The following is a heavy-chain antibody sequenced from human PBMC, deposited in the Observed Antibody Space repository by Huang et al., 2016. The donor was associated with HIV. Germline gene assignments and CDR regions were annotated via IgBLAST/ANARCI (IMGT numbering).Heavy chain of an antibody. V-gene: IGHV3-9*01. J-gene: IGHJ4*02. CDR1: GFPFVDYA. CDR2: ISWNSGSI. Sequence: EVQLVESGGGLVQPGRSLRLSCAASGFPFVDYAMHWVRQARGKGMEWGSGISWNSGSIGYADSVKGRFTISRDNARNSLYLQMRRLRADDTALYYCAKGLGGSYYYYFDYWGQGTLVTVSS. D-gene: IGHD3-10*01. CDR3: AKGLGGSYYYYFDY.